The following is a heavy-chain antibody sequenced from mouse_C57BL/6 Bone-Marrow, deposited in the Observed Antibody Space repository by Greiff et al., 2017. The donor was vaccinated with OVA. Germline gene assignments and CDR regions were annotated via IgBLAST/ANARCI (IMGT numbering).Heavy chain of an antibody. CDR1: GYTFTSYW. CDR3: AREDYYYGTKYYVDY. CDR2: IDPSDSYT. D-gene: IGHD1-1*01. V-gene: IGHV1-59*01. Sequence: QVQLQQPGAELVRPGTSVKLSCKASGYTFTSYWMHWVKQRPGQGLEWIGVIDPSDSYTNYNQKFKGKATLTVDTSSSTAYMQLSSLTSEDSAVYYCAREDYYYGTKYYVDYWGQGTTLTVSS. J-gene: IGHJ2*01.